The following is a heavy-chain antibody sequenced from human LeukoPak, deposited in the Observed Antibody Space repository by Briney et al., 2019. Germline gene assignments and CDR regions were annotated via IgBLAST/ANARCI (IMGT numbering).Heavy chain of an antibody. CDR3: ARLAAAGSSFDY. D-gene: IGHD6-13*01. Sequence: SETLSLTCTVSGGSISIYYWSLIRQPPGKGLEWIGYIYYSGGTNYNPSLKRRVTISVDTSKNQFSLKLSPVTAADTAVYSCARLAAAGSSFDYWGQGTLVTVSS. CDR2: IYYSGGT. V-gene: IGHV4-59*01. CDR1: GGSISIYY. J-gene: IGHJ4*02.